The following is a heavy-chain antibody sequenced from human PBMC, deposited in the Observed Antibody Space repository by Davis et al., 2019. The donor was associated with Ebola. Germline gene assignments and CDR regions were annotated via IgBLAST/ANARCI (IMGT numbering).Heavy chain of an antibody. D-gene: IGHD3-9*01. Sequence: ETLSLTCTVSGGSISRGSYYWAWVRQAPGKGLEWVASISGSGNTTYYADSMKGRFTISRDASRPTLFLQMIGLRVEDTAIYYCARDAFSLSRYDTEDHWGQGTLVTVSS. CDR3: ARDAFSLSRYDTEDH. CDR1: GGSISRGSYY. V-gene: IGHV3-23*01. CDR2: ISGSGNTT. J-gene: IGHJ4*02.